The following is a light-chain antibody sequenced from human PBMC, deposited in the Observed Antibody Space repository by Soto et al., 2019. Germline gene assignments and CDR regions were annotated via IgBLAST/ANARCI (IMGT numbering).Light chain of an antibody. J-gene: IGLJ1*01. V-gene: IGLV1-44*01. CDR3: AAWDDSLNGFYV. CDR2: SNN. Sequence: QSVLTQPPSASGTPGQRVTISCSGSSSNIGSNTVHWYQHLPGTAPTLLIFSNNQRPSGVPARFSGSKSGTSASLAISGLQSGDEGDYYCAAWDDSLNGFYVFGTGTKVTVL. CDR1: SSNIGSNT.